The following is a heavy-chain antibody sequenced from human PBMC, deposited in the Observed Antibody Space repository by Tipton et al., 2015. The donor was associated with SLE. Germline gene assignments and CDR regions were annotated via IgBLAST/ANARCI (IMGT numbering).Heavy chain of an antibody. D-gene: IGHD1-7*01. V-gene: IGHV1-46*01. CDR2: INSGGGAT. CDR1: GYTFSNYY. Sequence: QLVQSGAEVKKPGASVKVSCKASGYTFSNYYMHWVRQAPGQGLEWMGIINSGGGATSYAQKFQGRVTMARDTSTSTVYMELSSLRSEDTAIYYCARDRDWYYGPAPDYWGQGTLLTVSS. J-gene: IGHJ4*02. CDR3: ARDRDWYYGPAPDY.